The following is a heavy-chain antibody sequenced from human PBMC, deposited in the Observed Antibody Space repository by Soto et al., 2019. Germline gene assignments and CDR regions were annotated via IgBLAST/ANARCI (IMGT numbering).Heavy chain of an antibody. Sequence: QLQLQESGSVLVKPSQNLSLNCAVPGVSISDGGDSGSWIRQPPGKGLEWIGYTHVSGDTYYNPALTGRATLSVDRSRNQFSLMLRFMTAADTAVYYWARSPFYVSKSHFDYWGQGTLVSVSS. CDR1: GVSISDGGDS. J-gene: IGHJ4*02. V-gene: IGHV4-30-2*01. CDR2: THVSGDT. D-gene: IGHD3-10*02. CDR3: ARSPFYVSKSHFDY.